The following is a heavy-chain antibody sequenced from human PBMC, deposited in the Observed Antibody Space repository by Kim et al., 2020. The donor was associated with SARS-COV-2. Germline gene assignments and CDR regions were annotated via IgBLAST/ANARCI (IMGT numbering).Heavy chain of an antibody. Sequence: ASVKVSCKASGYTFTSYAMNWVRQAPGQGLEWMGWINTNTGNPTYAQGFTGRFVFSLDTSVSTAYLQISSLKAEDTAVYYCARDPYDILTGYSGVNWLDPWGQGALVTVSS. D-gene: IGHD3-9*01. CDR2: INTNTGNP. J-gene: IGHJ5*02. CDR3: ARDPYDILTGYSGVNWLDP. CDR1: GYTFTSYA. V-gene: IGHV7-4-1*02.